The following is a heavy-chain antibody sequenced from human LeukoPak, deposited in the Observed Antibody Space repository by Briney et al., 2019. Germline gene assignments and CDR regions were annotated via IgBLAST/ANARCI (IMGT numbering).Heavy chain of an antibody. V-gene: IGHV1-18*01. Sequence: GASVKVSCKASGYTFTSYDISWVRQAPGQGLEWMGWISAYNGNTNYAQKLQGRVTMTTDTSTSKAYMELRSLRSDDTAVDYCARDPRDYGSGSYYRSLHNYYYYGMDVWGQGTTVTVSS. CDR2: ISAYNGNT. D-gene: IGHD3-10*01. CDR3: ARDPRDYGSGSYYRSLHNYYYYGMDV. CDR1: GYTFTSYD. J-gene: IGHJ6*02.